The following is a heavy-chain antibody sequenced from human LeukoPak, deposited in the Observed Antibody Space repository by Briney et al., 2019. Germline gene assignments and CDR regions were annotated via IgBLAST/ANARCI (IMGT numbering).Heavy chain of an antibody. D-gene: IGHD5-18*01. J-gene: IGHJ4*02. CDR2: IATDGSQT. V-gene: IGHV3-30-3*01. CDR3: ARRAPGYSYEAPNFDY. Sequence: GGSLRLSCAASGFTFTNHIMHWVRQAPGKGLEWVASIATDGSQTFYRGSVKGRFTISRDNSENKLYLQMNSLRSEDTAVYYCARRAPGYSYEAPNFDYWGQGTLVTVSS. CDR1: GFTFTNHI.